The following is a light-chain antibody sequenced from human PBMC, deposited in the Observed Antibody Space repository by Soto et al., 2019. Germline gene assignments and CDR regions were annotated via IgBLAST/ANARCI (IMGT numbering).Light chain of an antibody. V-gene: IGLV2-14*01. J-gene: IGLJ1*01. CDR3: SSHKPFGTLQI. CDR2: AVS. CDR1: SSDFAIYTY. Sequence: QSALTQPASVSGSPGQSITISCTGTSSDFAIYTYVSWYQLHPGKAPKLMIYAVSVRTSGVSNRFSGSKSGNTASLTISGLQAEDEADYVCSSHKPFGTLQIFGRGTKLTV.